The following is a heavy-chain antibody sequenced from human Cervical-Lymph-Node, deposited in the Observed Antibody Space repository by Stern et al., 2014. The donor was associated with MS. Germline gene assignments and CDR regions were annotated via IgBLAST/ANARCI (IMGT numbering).Heavy chain of an antibody. D-gene: IGHD3-10*01. CDR1: SGSISSGGYD. V-gene: IGHV4-31*03. Sequence: VQLEESGPGLVKPSQTLSLTCTVSSGSISSGGYDWAWIRQYPRRGLEWVGYLFSSGSTFYNPSLKSRVTISLDTSKNQFFLRLTSVTAADTAVYYCAREHYYGAGSQHGMDVWGQGTTVTVSS. J-gene: IGHJ6*02. CDR3: AREHYYGAGSQHGMDV. CDR2: LFSSGST.